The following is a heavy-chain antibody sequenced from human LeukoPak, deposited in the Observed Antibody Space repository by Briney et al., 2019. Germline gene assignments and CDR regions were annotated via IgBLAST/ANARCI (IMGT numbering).Heavy chain of an antibody. J-gene: IGHJ4*02. V-gene: IGHV4-59*08. D-gene: IGHD2-15*01. CDR2: IHSTGRS. Sequence: PSETLSLTCTVSGGSISPYYWSWIRQSPGKGLEWVAYIHSTGRSNFSPSLQSRVTISVDTSKNQFSLELTSVTAADTALYYCARHVRESGGYWSQFDSWGQGIPVTVSS. CDR3: ARHVRESGGYWSQFDS. CDR1: GGSISPYY.